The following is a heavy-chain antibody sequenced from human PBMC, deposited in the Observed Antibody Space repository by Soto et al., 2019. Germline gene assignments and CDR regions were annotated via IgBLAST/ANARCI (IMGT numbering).Heavy chain of an antibody. D-gene: IGHD6-6*01. Sequence: QPGGSLRLSCAASGFTFSSYAMHWVRQAPGKGLEWVAVISYDGSNKYYADSVKGRFTISRDNSKNTLYLQMNSLRAEDTAVYYCAREAEGSSEEYYYYGMDVWGQGTTVTVSS. J-gene: IGHJ6*02. CDR2: ISYDGSNK. V-gene: IGHV3-30-3*01. CDR3: AREAEGSSEEYYYYGMDV. CDR1: GFTFSSYA.